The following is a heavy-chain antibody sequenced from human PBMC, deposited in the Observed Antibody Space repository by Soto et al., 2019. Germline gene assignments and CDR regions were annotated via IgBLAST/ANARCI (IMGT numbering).Heavy chain of an antibody. CDR1: GFTFSSYG. J-gene: IGHJ4*02. Sequence: QVQLVESGGGVVLPGRSLRLSCAASGFTFSSYGMHWVRQAPGKGLEWVAVISYDGSNKYYADSVKGRFTISRDNSKNTLYLQMNSLRAEDTAVYYCAKEFTPVGATHLFDYWGQGTLVTVSS. V-gene: IGHV3-30*18. D-gene: IGHD1-26*01. CDR2: ISYDGSNK. CDR3: AKEFTPVGATHLFDY.